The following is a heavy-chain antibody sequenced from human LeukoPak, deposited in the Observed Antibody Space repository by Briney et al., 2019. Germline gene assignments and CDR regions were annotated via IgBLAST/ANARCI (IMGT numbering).Heavy chain of an antibody. CDR1: GGSFSGYY. J-gene: IGHJ5*02. D-gene: IGHD3-3*01. CDR3: ARDKMDDFWSGEVLSWFDP. Sequence: SSETLSLTCAVYGGSFSGYYWSWIRQPPGKGLEWIGEINHSGSTNYNPSLKSRVTISVDTSKNQFSLKLSSVTAADTAVYYCARDKMDDFWSGEVLSWFDPWGQGTLVTVSS. V-gene: IGHV4-34*01. CDR2: INHSGST.